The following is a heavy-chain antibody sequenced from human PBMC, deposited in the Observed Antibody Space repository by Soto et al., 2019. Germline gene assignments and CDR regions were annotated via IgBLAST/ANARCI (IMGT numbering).Heavy chain of an antibody. CDR3: AKVLTYYYCAMDV. J-gene: IGHJ6*02. Sequence: EVQLLESGGGLVQPGGSLRLCCAASGFTFSRNAMSWVRQAPGKGPEWVSSISDSGASTYYADSVKGRFTISRDNSKNTLYLQMNSLRAEDTAVYYCAKVLTYYYCAMDVWGQGTTVTVFS. D-gene: IGHD2-21*02. V-gene: IGHV3-23*01. CDR2: ISDSGAST. CDR1: GFTFSRNA.